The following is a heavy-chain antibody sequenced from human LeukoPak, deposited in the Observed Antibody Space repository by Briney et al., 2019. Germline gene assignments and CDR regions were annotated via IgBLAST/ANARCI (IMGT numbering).Heavy chain of an antibody. Sequence: ASVKVSCKVSGYTLTELSMHWVRQAPGKGLELMGGFDPEDGETIYAQKFQGRVTMTEDTSTDTAYMELSSLRSEDTAVYYCATVGYYDSSGSDLISHAFDIWGQGTMVTVSS. J-gene: IGHJ3*02. CDR3: ATVGYYDSSGSDLISHAFDI. CDR2: FDPEDGET. CDR1: GYTLTELS. D-gene: IGHD3-22*01. V-gene: IGHV1-24*01.